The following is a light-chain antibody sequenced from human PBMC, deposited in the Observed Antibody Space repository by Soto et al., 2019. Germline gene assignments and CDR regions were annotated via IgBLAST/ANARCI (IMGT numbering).Light chain of an antibody. J-gene: IGKJ5*01. CDR2: DAS. V-gene: IGKV3-20*01. CDR1: QSVTTR. Sequence: IVLTQSPGTLSLSPWERVTLSCRASQSVTTRLAWYQHKPGQAPRLLIYDASNRATGIPARFSGTGSGTDFTLTINNLEPEDFAVYACQQYGRAPITFGQGTRLEIK. CDR3: QQYGRAPIT.